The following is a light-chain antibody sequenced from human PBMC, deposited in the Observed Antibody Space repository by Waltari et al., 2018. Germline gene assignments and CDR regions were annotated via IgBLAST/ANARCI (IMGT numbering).Light chain of an antibody. V-gene: IGLV2-23*01. J-gene: IGLJ3*02. CDR2: EGT. Sequence: QSALTQPASVSGATGQSITISCTATSSDLGSYTLVSWYQQHPGKAPKLILYEGTKRPSGVSNRFSGSKSGNTASLTISGLQAEDEADYYCCSYAGTRVFGGGTKLTVL. CDR3: CSYAGTRV. CDR1: SSDLGSYTL.